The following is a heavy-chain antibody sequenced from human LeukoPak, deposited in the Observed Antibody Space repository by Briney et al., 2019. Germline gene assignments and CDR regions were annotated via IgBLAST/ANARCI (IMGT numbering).Heavy chain of an antibody. CDR3: AVHLPGDYLDP. J-gene: IGHJ5*02. V-gene: IGHV1-8*01. CDR1: GYTFTIYD. Sequence: GASVSVSCKSSGYTFTIYDINWVRQAAGQGLEWMGWMNPDSGNTDFAQKFHGRVTMTRNTSISTAYMELSSLTSEDTAVYYCAVHLPGDYLDPWGQGTLVTVSS. D-gene: IGHD4-17*01. CDR2: MNPDSGNT.